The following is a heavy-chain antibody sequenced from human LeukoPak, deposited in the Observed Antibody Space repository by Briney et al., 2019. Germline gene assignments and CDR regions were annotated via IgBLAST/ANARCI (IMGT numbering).Heavy chain of an antibody. CDR3: ARPQTSSSSTASLGY. CDR2: IGSSGYTI. D-gene: IGHD6-6*01. Sequence: PGGSLRLSCAASGFPFSNYFMSWIRQAPGKGLEWNSYIGSSGYTIYYSDSVKGRFTISRDNAKNSLYLQMDSLRAEDTAIYYCARPQTSSSSTASLGYWGQGTLVTVSS. CDR1: GFPFSNYF. V-gene: IGHV3-11*01. J-gene: IGHJ4*02.